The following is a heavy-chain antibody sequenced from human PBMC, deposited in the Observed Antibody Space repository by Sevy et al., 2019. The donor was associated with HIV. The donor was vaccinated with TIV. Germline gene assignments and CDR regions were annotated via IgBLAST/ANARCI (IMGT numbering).Heavy chain of an antibody. CDR1: GFTFSSYW. CDR3: ASPRRVHYYFDY. J-gene: IGHJ4*02. Sequence: GGSLRLSCAASGFTFSSYWMSWVRQAPGKGLEWVANIKQDGSEKYYVDSVKGRFTISRDNAKNSLYLQMNSLRAEETAVYYCASPRRVHYYFDYWGQGTLVTVSS. V-gene: IGHV3-7*01. CDR2: IKQDGSEK.